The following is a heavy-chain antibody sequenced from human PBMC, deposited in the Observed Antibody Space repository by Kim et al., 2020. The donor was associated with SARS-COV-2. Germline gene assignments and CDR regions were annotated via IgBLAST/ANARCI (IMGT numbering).Heavy chain of an antibody. Sequence: GGSLRLSCAASGFTFSSYWMSWVRQAPGKGLEWVANIKQDGSEKFYVDSVKGRFTISRDNAKNSLYLQMNSLRAEDTAVYYCARDLTIVVVTAPYSLGYFDYWGQGTLVTVSS. D-gene: IGHD2-21*02. CDR1: GFTFSSYW. CDR2: IKQDGSEK. CDR3: ARDLTIVVVTAPYSLGYFDY. V-gene: IGHV3-7*01. J-gene: IGHJ4*02.